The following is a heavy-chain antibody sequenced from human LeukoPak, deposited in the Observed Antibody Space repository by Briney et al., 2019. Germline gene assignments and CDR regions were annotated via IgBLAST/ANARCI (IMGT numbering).Heavy chain of an antibody. Sequence: SETLSLTCAVSGGSISSGDYSWRWIRQPPGKGLEWIGYIYYTDSYYNPSLKSRVTISLDTSKNQFSLKLNSVTAADTAVYYCASHSGGYAYWGQGTLVTVSS. D-gene: IGHD5-12*01. J-gene: IGHJ4*02. CDR2: IYYTDS. CDR3: ASHSGGYAY. V-gene: IGHV4-30-4*07. CDR1: GGSISSGDYS.